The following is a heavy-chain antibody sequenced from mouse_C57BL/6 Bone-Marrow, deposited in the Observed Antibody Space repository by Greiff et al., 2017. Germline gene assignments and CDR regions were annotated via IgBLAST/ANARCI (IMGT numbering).Heavy chain of an antibody. CDR2: IYPGNSDT. CDR1: GYTFTSYW. Sequence: VQLQQSGTVLARPGASVKMSCKTSGYTFTSYWMHWVKQRPGQGLEWIGAIYPGNSDTSYNQKFKGKAKLTAVTSASTAYMELSSLTNEDSAVYYCTKLPSVERYFDYWGQDTTLTVSS. D-gene: IGHD1-1*01. CDR3: TKLPSVERYFDY. J-gene: IGHJ2*01. V-gene: IGHV1-5*01.